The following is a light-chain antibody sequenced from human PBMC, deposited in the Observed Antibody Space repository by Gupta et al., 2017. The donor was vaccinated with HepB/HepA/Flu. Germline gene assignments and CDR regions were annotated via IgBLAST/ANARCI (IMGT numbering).Light chain of an antibody. CDR2: DVS. Sequence: QSALTQPRSVSGSPGQSVTISCTGTSSDVGGYNYVSWYQQHPGKAPKLMIYDVSKRPSGVPDRFSGSKSGNTASLTISGLQAEDEADYYCCSHQVWVFGGGTKLTVL. V-gene: IGLV2-11*01. J-gene: IGLJ3*02. CDR3: CSHQVWV. CDR1: SSDVGGYNY.